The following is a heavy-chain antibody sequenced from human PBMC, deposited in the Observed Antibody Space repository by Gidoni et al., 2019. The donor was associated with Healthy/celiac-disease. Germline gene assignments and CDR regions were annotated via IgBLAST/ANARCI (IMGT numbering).Heavy chain of an antibody. CDR3: YSSSPNAFDI. Sequence: QVQLVQSGAEVKKPGASVKVSCKASGYNFTSYDSNWVRQATGQGLEWMGWMNPNSGNTGYAQKFQGRVTMTRHTSISTVYMELSSLRSEDTAVYYCYSSSPNAFDIWGQGTMVTVSS. D-gene: IGHD6-6*01. J-gene: IGHJ3*02. V-gene: IGHV1-8*01. CDR1: GYNFTSYD. CDR2: MNPNSGNT.